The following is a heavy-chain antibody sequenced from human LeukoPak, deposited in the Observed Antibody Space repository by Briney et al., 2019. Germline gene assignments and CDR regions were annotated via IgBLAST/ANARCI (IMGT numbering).Heavy chain of an antibody. J-gene: IGHJ6*02. CDR2: ISAYNGNT. D-gene: IGHD6-13*01. CDR3: ALLSSTVGVYYYYYGMDV. Sequence: ASVTVSCKASGYTFTIYGISWVRQAPGQGLEWMGWISAYNGNTNYAQKLQGRVTMTTDTSTSTAYMELRSLRSDDTAVYYCALLSSTVGVYYYYYGMDVWGQGTTVTVSS. CDR1: GYTFTIYG. V-gene: IGHV1-18*01.